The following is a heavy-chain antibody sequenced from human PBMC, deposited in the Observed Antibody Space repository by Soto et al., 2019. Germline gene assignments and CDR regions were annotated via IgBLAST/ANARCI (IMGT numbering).Heavy chain of an antibody. D-gene: IGHD3-3*01. J-gene: IGHJ4*02. CDR2: ISGSGGST. CDR1: GFTFSSYA. V-gene: IGHV3-23*01. CDR3: AKGLRFLEWLSPTIPVDY. Sequence: GGSLRLSCAASGFTFSSYAMSWVRQAPGKGLEWVSAISGSGGSTYYADSVKGRFTISRDNSKNTLYLQMNSLRAEDTAVYYCAKGLRFLEWLSPTIPVDYWGQGTLVTVSS.